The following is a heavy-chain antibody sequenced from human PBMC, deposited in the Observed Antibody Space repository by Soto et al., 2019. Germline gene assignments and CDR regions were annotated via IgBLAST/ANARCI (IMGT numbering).Heavy chain of an antibody. D-gene: IGHD4-17*01. Sequence: SETLSLTCAVYGGSLSCYYLSWIRPPPGKGLEWIGEINQSGSTNYNPSPKSRVTISVDTSKNQFSLKLSSVTAADTAVYYCARVAQEYGDYPGGAFDIWGQGTMVTVSS. CDR3: ARVAQEYGDYPGGAFDI. V-gene: IGHV4-34*09. CDR1: GGSLSCYY. J-gene: IGHJ3*02. CDR2: INQSGST.